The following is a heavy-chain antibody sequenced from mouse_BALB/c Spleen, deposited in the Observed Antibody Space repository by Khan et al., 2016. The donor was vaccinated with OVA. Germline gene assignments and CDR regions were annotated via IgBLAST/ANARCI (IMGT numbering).Heavy chain of an antibody. CDR2: INPFSGGT. CDR3: TRHGFVAWFTY. Sequence: VQLQQSGPELMKPGASVKISCKASGYTFTNYYIHWVIQSHGKSLEWIGYINPFSGGTTYNQKFKGKATLTVDKSSSTAYIHLSNLTSEDSAVYYCTRHGFVAWFTYWGQGTLVTVSA. V-gene: IGHV1S135*01. D-gene: IGHD2-2*01. J-gene: IGHJ3*01. CDR1: GYTFTNYY.